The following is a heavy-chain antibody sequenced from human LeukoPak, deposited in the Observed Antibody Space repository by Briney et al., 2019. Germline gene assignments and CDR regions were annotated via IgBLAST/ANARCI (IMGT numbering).Heavy chain of an antibody. CDR3: ARLTFGGVIVVDY. V-gene: IGHV1-2*02. D-gene: IGHD3-16*02. CDR1: GYTFTGYY. Sequence: GASVKVSCKASGYTFTGYYMHWVRQAPGQGLEWMGWINPNSGGTNYAQKFQGRVTMTRDTSISTAYMELSRLRSEDTAVYYCARLTFGGVIVVDYWGQGTLVTVSS. CDR2: INPNSGGT. J-gene: IGHJ4*02.